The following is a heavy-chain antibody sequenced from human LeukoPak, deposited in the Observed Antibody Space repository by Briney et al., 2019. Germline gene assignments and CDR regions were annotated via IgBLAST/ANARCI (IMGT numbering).Heavy chain of an antibody. CDR3: ARIKYSYGPYYFDY. CDR2: INWNGGST. CDR1: GFTFDDYG. Sequence: GGSLRLSCAASGFTFDDYGMSWVRQAPGKGLEWVSGINWNGGSTGYADSVKGRFTISRDNAKNSLYPQMNSLRAEDTALYYCARIKYSYGPYYFDYWGQGTLVTVSS. V-gene: IGHV3-20*04. D-gene: IGHD5-18*01. J-gene: IGHJ4*02.